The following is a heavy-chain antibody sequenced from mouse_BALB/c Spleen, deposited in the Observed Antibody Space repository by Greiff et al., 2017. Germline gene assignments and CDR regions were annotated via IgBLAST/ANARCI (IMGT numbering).Heavy chain of an antibody. Sequence: EVNVVESGGGLVQPGGSRKLSCAASGFTFSSFGMHWVRQAPEKGLEWVAYISSGSSTIYYADTVKGRFTISRDNPKNTLFLQMTSLRSEDTAMYYCAYGNYDAMDYWGQGTSVTVSS. CDR3: AYGNYDAMDY. CDR1: GFTFSSFG. D-gene: IGHD2-1*01. J-gene: IGHJ4*01. CDR2: ISSGSSTI. V-gene: IGHV5-17*02.